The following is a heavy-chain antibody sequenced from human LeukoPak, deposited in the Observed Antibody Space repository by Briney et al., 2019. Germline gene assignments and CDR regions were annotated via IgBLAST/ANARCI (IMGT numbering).Heavy chain of an antibody. V-gene: IGHV4-34*01. J-gene: IGHJ6*02. CDR3: GRTRRDSYYYYGMDV. CDR2: INHSGST. Sequence: SEALSLTCAVYGGSFSGYYWSWIRQPPGKGLEWIGEINHSGSTNYNPSLKSRVTISVDTSKNQFSPKLSSVTAADTAVYYCGRTRRDSYYYYGMDVWGQGTTVTVSS. D-gene: IGHD1-14*01. CDR1: GGSFSGYY.